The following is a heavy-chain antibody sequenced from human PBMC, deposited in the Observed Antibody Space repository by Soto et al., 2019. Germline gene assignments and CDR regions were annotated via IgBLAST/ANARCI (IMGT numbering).Heavy chain of an antibody. Sequence: WGSLRLSCAASGFTFSSYAMSWVRQAPGKGLEWVSAISGSGGSTYYADSVKGRFTISRDNSKNTLYLQMNSLRAEDTAVYYCAKDLHYDILTGYYPPSYYGMDVWGQGTTVTVS. CDR2: ISGSGGST. J-gene: IGHJ6*02. V-gene: IGHV3-23*01. CDR3: AKDLHYDILTGYYPPSYYGMDV. CDR1: GFTFSSYA. D-gene: IGHD3-9*01.